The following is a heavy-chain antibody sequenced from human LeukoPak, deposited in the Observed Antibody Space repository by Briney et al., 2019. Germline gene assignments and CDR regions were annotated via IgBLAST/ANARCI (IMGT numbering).Heavy chain of an antibody. V-gene: IGHV1-69*06. CDR3: AGGGIAARPTYYYYYMDV. Sequence: GASVKVSCKASGYILTTYGISWVRQAPGQGLEWMGGIIPIFGTANYAQKFQGRVTITADKSTSTAYMELSSLRSEDTAVYYCAGGGIAARPTYYYYYMDVWGKGTTVTVSS. CDR1: GYILTTYG. D-gene: IGHD6-6*01. CDR2: IIPIFGTA. J-gene: IGHJ6*03.